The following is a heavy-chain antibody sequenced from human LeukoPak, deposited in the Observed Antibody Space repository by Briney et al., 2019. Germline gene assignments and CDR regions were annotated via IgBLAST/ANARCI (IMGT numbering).Heavy chain of an antibody. D-gene: IGHD6-19*01. CDR3: ARDPSSGWSYDAFDI. J-gene: IGHJ3*02. CDR1: GFTFSSYA. V-gene: IGHV3-23*01. CDR2: ISGSGGST. Sequence: PGGSLRLSCAASGFTFSSYAMSWVRQAPGKGLEWVSAISGSGGSTYYADSVKGRITVSRDNSKNTLYLQMNSLRAEDTAVYYCARDPSSGWSYDAFDIWGQGTMVTVSS.